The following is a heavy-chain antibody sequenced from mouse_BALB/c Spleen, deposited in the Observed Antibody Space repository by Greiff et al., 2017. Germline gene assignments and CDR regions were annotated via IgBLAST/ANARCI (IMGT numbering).Heavy chain of an antibody. CDR1: GYSITSDYA. CDR2: ISYSGST. Sequence: EVKLVESGPGLVKPSQSLSLTCTVTGYSITSDYAWNWIRQFPGNKLEWMGYISYSGSTSYNPSLKSRISITRDTSKNQFFLQLNSVTTEDTATYYCAEGRLYAMDYWGQGTSVTVSS. J-gene: IGHJ4*01. D-gene: IGHD2-2*01. CDR3: AEGRLYAMDY. V-gene: IGHV3-2*02.